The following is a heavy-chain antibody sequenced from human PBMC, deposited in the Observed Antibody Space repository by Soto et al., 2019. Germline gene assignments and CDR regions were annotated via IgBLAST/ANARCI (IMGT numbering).Heavy chain of an antibody. CDR3: AIDGYCSGGSCYHYYYYMDV. CDR2: INHSGST. Sequence: SETLSLTCAVYGGSFSGYYWSWIRQPPGKGLEWIGEINHSGSTNYNPSLKSRVTISVDTSKNQFSLKLSSVTAADTAVYYCAIDGYCSGGSCYHYYYYMDVWGKGTTVTVSS. D-gene: IGHD2-15*01. CDR1: GGSFSGYY. V-gene: IGHV4-34*01. J-gene: IGHJ6*03.